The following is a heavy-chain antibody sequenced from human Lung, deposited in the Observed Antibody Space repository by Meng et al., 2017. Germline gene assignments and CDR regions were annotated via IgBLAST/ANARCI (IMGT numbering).Heavy chain of an antibody. V-gene: IGHV4-4*02. D-gene: IGHD1-26*01. J-gene: IGHJ4*02. CDR3: ARFDISSSGRGDY. CDR2: IFHSGST. Sequence: RYWGPGLLQRAGILSLSCAVSRGSITSSTWWSWVRQTTGKGLEWFGEIFHSGSTNYNPPLESRVTISVDKSKNQFSLKVYSVTAADTATYYCARFDISSSGRGDYWGQGILVTVSS. CDR1: RGSITSSTW.